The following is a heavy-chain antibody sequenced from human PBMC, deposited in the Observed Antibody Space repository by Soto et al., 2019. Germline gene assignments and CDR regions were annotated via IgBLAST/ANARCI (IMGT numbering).Heavy chain of an antibody. Sequence: NPSDTLSLTCAVSGGSISSSNWWSWVRQPPGKGLEWIGEIYHSGSTNYNPSLKSRVTISVDKSKNQFSLKLSSVTAADTAVYYCARAVRVDYDSSGYWFDYWGQGTLVTVSS. D-gene: IGHD3-22*01. V-gene: IGHV4-4*02. J-gene: IGHJ4*02. CDR3: ARAVRVDYDSSGYWFDY. CDR1: GGSISSSNW. CDR2: IYHSGST.